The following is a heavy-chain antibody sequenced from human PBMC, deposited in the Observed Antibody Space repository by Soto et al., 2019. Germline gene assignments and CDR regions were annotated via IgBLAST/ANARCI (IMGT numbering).Heavy chain of an antibody. V-gene: IGHV3-23*01. Sequence: GSLRLSCAASGFTFSTYAMSWVRQAPGKGLEWVSAISGSGDSTYYADSVKGRFTISRDNSKNTLYLQMNSLRAEDTAVYYCAKGTVPAAIRRDYFDYWGQGTLVTVSS. CDR2: ISGSGDST. CDR1: GFTFSTYA. D-gene: IGHD2-2*02. J-gene: IGHJ4*02. CDR3: AKGTVPAAIRRDYFDY.